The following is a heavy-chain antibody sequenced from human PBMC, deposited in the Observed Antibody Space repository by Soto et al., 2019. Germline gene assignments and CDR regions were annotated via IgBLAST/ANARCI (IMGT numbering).Heavy chain of an antibody. Sequence: GASVKVSCKASGGTFSSYAISWVRQAPGQGLEWMGGIIPIFGTANYAQKFQGRVTITADESTSTAYMELSSLRSEDTAMYYCARHKRDSSAKSHGMDVWGQGTAVTVSS. CDR2: IIPIFGTA. J-gene: IGHJ6*02. CDR3: ARHKRDSSAKSHGMDV. D-gene: IGHD3-22*01. CDR1: GGTFSSYA. V-gene: IGHV1-69*13.